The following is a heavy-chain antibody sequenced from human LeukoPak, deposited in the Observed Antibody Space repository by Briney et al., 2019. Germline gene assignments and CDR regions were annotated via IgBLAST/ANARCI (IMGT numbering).Heavy chain of an antibody. CDR3: ARAEAYSGYGSFDY. D-gene: IGHD5-12*01. Sequence: SETLSLTCTVSTGSMNSYYWSWIRQPPGKGLEWIGYIYYSGDTNYNPSLKSRVTISVDTSKNQFSLKLSSVTAADTAVYYCARAEAYSGYGSFDYWGQGTLVTVSS. J-gene: IGHJ4*02. CDR1: TGSMNSYY. V-gene: IGHV4-59*01. CDR2: IYYSGDT.